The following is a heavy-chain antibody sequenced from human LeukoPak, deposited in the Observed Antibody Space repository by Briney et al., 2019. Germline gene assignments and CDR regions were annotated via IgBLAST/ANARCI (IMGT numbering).Heavy chain of an antibody. CDR2: IIPIFGTA. V-gene: IGHV1-69*01. CDR3: ARVPGWLQFPPWFDP. CDR1: GGTFSSYA. Sequence: SVKVSCKASGGTFSSYAISWVRQAPGQGLEWMGGIIPIFGTANYAQKFQGRVTITADESTSTAYMELSSLRSEDTAVYYCARVPGWLQFPPWFDPWGQGTLVTVSS. D-gene: IGHD5-24*01. J-gene: IGHJ5*02.